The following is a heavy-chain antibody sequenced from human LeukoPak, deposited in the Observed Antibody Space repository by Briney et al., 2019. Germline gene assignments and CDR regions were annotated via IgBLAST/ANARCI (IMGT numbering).Heavy chain of an antibody. Sequence: GASVNVSCKASGYTFTSYDINWVRQATGQGLEWMGWMNPNSGYTGYAQKFQGRVTMTRNTSISTAYMELSSLRSEDTAVYYCARPNYDLLTGYYPLLDVWGQGTTVTVSS. J-gene: IGHJ6*02. CDR3: ARPNYDLLTGYYPLLDV. D-gene: IGHD3-9*01. V-gene: IGHV1-8*01. CDR1: GYTFTSYD. CDR2: MNPNSGYT.